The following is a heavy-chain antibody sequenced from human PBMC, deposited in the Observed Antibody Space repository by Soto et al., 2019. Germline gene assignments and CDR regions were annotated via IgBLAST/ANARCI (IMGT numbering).Heavy chain of an antibody. V-gene: IGHV4-4*07. CDR1: GGSMNNDY. Sequence: PSETLSLTCTVSGGSMNNDYWSWIWQPAGKRLEWIGRIYTSGSTNYNPSLKSRVNMSIGTSKNQFSLKLTSVTAADKAVYFCARDNLNMASAAFDFWGQGTLVTVSS. CDR2: IYTSGST. D-gene: IGHD3-10*01. CDR3: ARDNLNMASAAFDF. J-gene: IGHJ4*02.